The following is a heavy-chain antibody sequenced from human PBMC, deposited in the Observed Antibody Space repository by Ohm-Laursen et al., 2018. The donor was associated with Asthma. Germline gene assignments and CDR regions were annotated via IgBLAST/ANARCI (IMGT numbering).Heavy chain of an antibody. CDR3: ARAGMGATTGDAFDI. J-gene: IGHJ3*02. V-gene: IGHV3-13*01. CDR1: GFTFSSYD. Sequence: GSLRLSCTASGFTFSSYDMHWVRQATGKGLEWVSAIGTAGDTYYPGSVKGRFTISRENAKNSLYLQMNSLRAGDTAVYYCARAGMGATTGDAFDIWGQGTMVTVSS. CDR2: IGTAGDT. D-gene: IGHD1-26*01.